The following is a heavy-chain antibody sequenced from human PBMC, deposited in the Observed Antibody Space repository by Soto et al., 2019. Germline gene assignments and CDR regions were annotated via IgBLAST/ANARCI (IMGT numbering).Heavy chain of an antibody. V-gene: IGHV4-39*01. CDR2: IYYSGST. D-gene: IGHD1-1*01. Sequence: QLQLQESGPGLVKPSETLSLTCTVSGGSISSSSYYWGWIRQPPGKGLEWIGNIYYSGSTYYNPALKSRVTISVDTSKNHFSLKLSSVTATDTAVYYCARHGPLSNNWNQLDYWGQGTLVTVSS. J-gene: IGHJ4*02. CDR1: GGSISSSSYY. CDR3: ARHGPLSNNWNQLDY.